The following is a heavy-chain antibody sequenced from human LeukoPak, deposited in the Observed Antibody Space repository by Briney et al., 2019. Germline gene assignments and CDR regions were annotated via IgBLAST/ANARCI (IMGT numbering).Heavy chain of an antibody. J-gene: IGHJ4*02. D-gene: IGHD5-12*01. Sequence: PGGSLRLSCAASGFTFSSYSMNWVRQAPGKGLEWVSSISSSSSYIYYADSVKGRFTISRDNAKNSLYLQMNSLRAEDTAVYYCARDLVQYSGYDYDYWGQGTLVTVSS. CDR2: ISSSSSYI. V-gene: IGHV3-21*01. CDR3: ARDLVQYSGYDYDY. CDR1: GFTFSSYS.